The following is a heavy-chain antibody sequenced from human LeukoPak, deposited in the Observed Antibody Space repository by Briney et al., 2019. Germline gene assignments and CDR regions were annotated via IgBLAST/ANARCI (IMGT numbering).Heavy chain of an antibody. D-gene: IGHD2-2*02. J-gene: IGHJ6*03. CDR1: GGTFSSYA. Sequence: ASVKVSCKASGGTFSSYAISWVRQAPGQGLEWMGGLIPIFGTANYAQKFQGRVTITADESTSTAYMELSSLRSEDTAVYYCARSDCSSTSCYRLGYYYYYYMDVWGKGTTVTVSS. V-gene: IGHV1-69*01. CDR2: LIPIFGTA. CDR3: ARSDCSSTSCYRLGYYYYYYMDV.